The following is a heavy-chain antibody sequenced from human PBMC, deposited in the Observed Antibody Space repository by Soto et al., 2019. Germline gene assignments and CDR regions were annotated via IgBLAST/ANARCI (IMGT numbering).Heavy chain of an antibody. CDR2: INHSGST. D-gene: IGHD2-2*01. V-gene: IGHV4-34*01. CDR1: GGSFSGYY. J-gene: IGHJ6*02. CDR3: ARGPIVVVPAATHYYYYGMDV. Sequence: SETLSLTCAVYGGSFSGYYWSWIRQPPGKWLEWIGEINHSGSTNYNPSLKSRVTISVDTSKNQFSLKLSSVTAADTAVYYCARGPIVVVPAATHYYYYGMDVWGQGTTVT.